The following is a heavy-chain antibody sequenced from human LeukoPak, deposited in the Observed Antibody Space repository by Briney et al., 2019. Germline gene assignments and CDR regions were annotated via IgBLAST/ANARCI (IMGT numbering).Heavy chain of an antibody. CDR2: ISYDGSNK. CDR1: GFTFSSYG. Sequence: SGGSLRLSCAASGFTFSSYGMHWVRQAPGKGLEWVAVISYDGSNKYYADSVKGRFTISRDNSKNTLYLQMNSLRAEDTAVYYCAKYSSSSLFDYWGQGTLVTVSS. CDR3: AKYSSSSLFDY. J-gene: IGHJ4*02. D-gene: IGHD6-6*01. V-gene: IGHV3-30*18.